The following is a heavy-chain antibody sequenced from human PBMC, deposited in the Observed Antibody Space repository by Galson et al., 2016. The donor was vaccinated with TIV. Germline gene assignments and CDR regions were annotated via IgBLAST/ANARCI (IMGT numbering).Heavy chain of an antibody. Sequence: SVKVSCKASGYTFTIYNMHWVRQAPGQRLEWMGWINGGSGHTKYSQKFQGRVTITRDTSASTDYMELSSLRSEDTAVYYCARPPYCGGDCYKYDSWGQGTLVTVSS. J-gene: IGHJ4*02. CDR3: ARPPYCGGDCYKYDS. D-gene: IGHD2-21*01. V-gene: IGHV1-3*01. CDR1: GYTFTIYN. CDR2: INGGSGHT.